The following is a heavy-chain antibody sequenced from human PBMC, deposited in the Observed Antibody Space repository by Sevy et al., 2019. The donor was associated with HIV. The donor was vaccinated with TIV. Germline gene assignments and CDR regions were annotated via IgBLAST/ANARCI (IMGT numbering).Heavy chain of an antibody. CDR3: TRSVTTVH. J-gene: IGHJ4*02. D-gene: IGHD4-4*01. CDR1: GFVFSDYA. Sequence: GGSLKLSCTASGFVFSDYALSWVRHGPGKGLEWVGFIRNKDYNGTTEYAASVKGRFFISRDDSKSVAYLHMNSLKTADTGLYYCTRSVTTVHWGQGTLVTVSS. CDR2: IRNKDYNGTT. V-gene: IGHV3-49*04.